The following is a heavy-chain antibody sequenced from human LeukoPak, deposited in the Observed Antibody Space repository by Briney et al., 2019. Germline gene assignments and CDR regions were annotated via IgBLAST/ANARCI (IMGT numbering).Heavy chain of an antibody. CDR2: INPNSGST. Sequence: GASVKVSCKASVYTFTGYDMHWVRQAPGQGLEWMGWINPNSGSTNYAQNFQGRVTMTRDTSISTAYMELSRLRSEDTAVYYCARVISSGWFAKYFQNWGQGTLVTVSS. J-gene: IGHJ1*01. CDR3: ARVISSGWFAKYFQN. V-gene: IGHV1-2*02. D-gene: IGHD6-19*01. CDR1: VYTFTGYD.